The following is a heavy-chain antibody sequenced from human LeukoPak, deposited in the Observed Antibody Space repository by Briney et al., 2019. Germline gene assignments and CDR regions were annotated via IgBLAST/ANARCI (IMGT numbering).Heavy chain of an antibody. CDR2: IYYSGST. CDR1: GGSISSGGYS. J-gene: IGHJ4*02. V-gene: IGHV4-31*03. D-gene: IGHD3-10*01. Sequence: SETLSLTCTVSGGSISSGGYSWSWIRQHPGKGLEWIGYIYYSGSTYYNPSLKSRVTISVDTSKNQFSLKLSSVTAADTAVYYCARAGGLWFGELLETGFDYWGQGTLVTVSS. CDR3: ARAGGLWFGELLETGFDY.